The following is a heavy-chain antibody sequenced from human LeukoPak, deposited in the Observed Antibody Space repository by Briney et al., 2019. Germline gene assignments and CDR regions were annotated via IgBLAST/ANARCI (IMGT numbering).Heavy chain of an antibody. Sequence: GGSLRLSCAASGFTVSSNYMTWVRQAPGKGLKWVSVIYSGGSTYYEDSVKGRFTTSRDNSKNTLYLQMNSLRAEDTAVYYCARSGAVLGIVYYMDVWGKGTTVTVSS. V-gene: IGHV3-66*01. CDR2: IYSGGST. CDR1: GFTVSSNY. D-gene: IGHD6-19*01. CDR3: ARSGAVLGIVYYMDV. J-gene: IGHJ6*03.